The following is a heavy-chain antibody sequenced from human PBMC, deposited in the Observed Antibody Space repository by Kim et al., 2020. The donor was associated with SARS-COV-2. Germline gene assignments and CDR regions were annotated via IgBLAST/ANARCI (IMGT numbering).Heavy chain of an antibody. J-gene: IGHJ4*02. V-gene: IGHV4-39*01. CDR1: GGSISSSFNY. CDR2: VYHSGTT. Sequence: SETLSLTCAVTGGSISSSFNYWDWIRQPPGKGLEGIGSVYHSGTTYDSPSLKSRVTVSVDTSKNEFSLKVTSVTAADTAVYFCARLPHDSSGYVDCWGQGVLVTVSS. D-gene: IGHD3-22*01. CDR3: ARLPHDSSGYVDC.